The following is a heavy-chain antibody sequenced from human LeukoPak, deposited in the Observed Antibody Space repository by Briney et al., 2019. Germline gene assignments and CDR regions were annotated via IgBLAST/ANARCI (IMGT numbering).Heavy chain of an antibody. CDR2: IYPGDSDT. Sequence: GESLQISCKGSGYSFTSYWIGWVRQMPGKGLEWMGIIYPGDSDTRYSPSFQGQVTISADKSISTAYLQWSSLKASDTAMYYCAGVLYSPREVYYYYMDVWGKGTTVTVSS. J-gene: IGHJ6*03. CDR1: GYSFTSYW. CDR3: AGVLYSPREVYYYYMDV. D-gene: IGHD3-10*01. V-gene: IGHV5-51*01.